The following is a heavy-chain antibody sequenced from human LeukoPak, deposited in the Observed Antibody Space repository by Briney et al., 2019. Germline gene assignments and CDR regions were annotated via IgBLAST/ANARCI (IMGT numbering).Heavy chain of an antibody. CDR1: GGTFGSFA. CDR3: AIVSPPRERYFDWLLPFGY. J-gene: IGHJ4*02. D-gene: IGHD3-9*01. Sequence: GASVKVSCKASGGTFGSFAISWVRQAPGQGLEWMGWISAYNGNTNYAQKLQGRVTMTTDTSTSTAYMELRSLISDDTAVYYCAIVSPPRERYFDWLLPFGYWGQGTLVIVSS. V-gene: IGHV1-18*01. CDR2: ISAYNGNT.